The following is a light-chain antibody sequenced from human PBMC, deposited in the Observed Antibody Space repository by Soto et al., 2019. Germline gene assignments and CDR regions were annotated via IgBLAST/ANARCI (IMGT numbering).Light chain of an antibody. CDR3: CSYATSRTYV. Sequence: QSVLTQPASVSGSPGQSIIISCTGTSNDVGSYNLVSWYQQHPGKAPQLLIYEDNKRPSGVSNRFSGSKSGNTASLTISSLQSEDEADYHCCSYATSRTYVFGTGTKVTVL. CDR1: SNDVGSYNL. V-gene: IGLV2-23*01. CDR2: EDN. J-gene: IGLJ1*01.